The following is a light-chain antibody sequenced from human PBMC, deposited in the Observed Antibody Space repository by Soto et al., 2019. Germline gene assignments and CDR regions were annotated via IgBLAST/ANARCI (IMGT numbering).Light chain of an antibody. CDR1: SSNIGAGYD. V-gene: IGLV1-40*01. Sequence: QSVLTQPPSVSGAPGQRVTISCTGSSSNIGAGYDVHWYQQLPGTAPKLLIYGNSDRPSGVPDRFSGSKSGTSASLAITGLQDEDEADYYCQSYDSSLSGSVVFGRGTKLIVL. CDR2: GNS. J-gene: IGLJ2*01. CDR3: QSYDSSLSGSVV.